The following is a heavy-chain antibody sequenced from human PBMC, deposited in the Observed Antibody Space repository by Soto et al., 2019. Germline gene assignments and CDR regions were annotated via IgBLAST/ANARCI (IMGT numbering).Heavy chain of an antibody. CDR1: GGSISSYY. V-gene: IGHV4-59*01. D-gene: IGHD2-15*01. CDR2: IYYSGST. Sequence: PSETLSLTCTVSGGSISSYYWSWIRQPPGKGLEWIGYIYYSGSTNYDPSLKSRVTISVDTSKNQFSLKLSSVTAADTAAYYCARDQDLDYWGQGTLVTVSS. J-gene: IGHJ4*02. CDR3: ARDQDLDY.